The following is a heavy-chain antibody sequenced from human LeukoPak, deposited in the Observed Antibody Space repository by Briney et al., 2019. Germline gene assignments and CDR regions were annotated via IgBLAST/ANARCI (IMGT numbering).Heavy chain of an antibody. V-gene: IGHV4-59*01. D-gene: IGHD1-26*01. CDR2: IHFSGST. J-gene: IGHJ4*02. Sequence: PSETLSLTCTVSDASISGYYWSWIRQPPGKGLEWIGSIHFSGSTNYNPSLRSRVTKSVDTSKNQLSLKLSSVTAADTAVYYCARDLGGIYFDYWGQGTLVTVSS. CDR1: DASISGYY. CDR3: ARDLGGIYFDY.